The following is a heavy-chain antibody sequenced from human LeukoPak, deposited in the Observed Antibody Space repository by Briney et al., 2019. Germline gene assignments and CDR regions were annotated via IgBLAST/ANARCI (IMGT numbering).Heavy chain of an antibody. Sequence: GASVKVSCKVSVYTLTELSMHWVRQAPGKGLEWMGGFDPEDGETVYAQKFQGRVTMTEDTSTDTAYMELSSLRSEDTAVYYCATDLTYDYVWGSYRPLLPCWGQGTLVTVSS. CDR1: VYTLTELS. J-gene: IGHJ4*02. CDR3: ATDLTYDYVWGSYRPLLPC. CDR2: FDPEDGET. D-gene: IGHD3-16*02. V-gene: IGHV1-24*01.